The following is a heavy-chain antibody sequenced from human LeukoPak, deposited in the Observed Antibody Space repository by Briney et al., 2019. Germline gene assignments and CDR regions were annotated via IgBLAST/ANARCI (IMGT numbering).Heavy chain of an antibody. Sequence: GGSLRLSCAASGFTFSDNYMSWIRQAPGKGLEWVSYISSSGNTTYNADSVRGRFSITRDNAKNSLYLQMNSLRAEDTAVYYCARDGGSAWFLDYWGQGTLVTVSS. CDR3: ARDGGSAWFLDY. V-gene: IGHV3-11*04. CDR1: GFTFSDNY. D-gene: IGHD6-19*01. CDR2: ISSSGNTT. J-gene: IGHJ4*02.